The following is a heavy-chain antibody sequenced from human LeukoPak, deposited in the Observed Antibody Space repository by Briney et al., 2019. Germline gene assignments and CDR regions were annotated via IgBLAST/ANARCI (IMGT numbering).Heavy chain of an antibody. CDR3: ARRGIVVRGFLIGLHKQAYYFDY. D-gene: IGHD3-10*01. V-gene: IGHV3-23*01. Sequence: GGSLRLSCAASGFTLSNYDMIWVRQAPGRGLEWVSGIRESGGGTYYADSVKGRFTVSRDNSKNTVYLQMNSLRAEDTAVYYCARRGIVVRGFLIGLHKQAYYFDYWGQGGLVTVSS. CDR1: GFTLSNYD. J-gene: IGHJ4*02. CDR2: IRESGGGT.